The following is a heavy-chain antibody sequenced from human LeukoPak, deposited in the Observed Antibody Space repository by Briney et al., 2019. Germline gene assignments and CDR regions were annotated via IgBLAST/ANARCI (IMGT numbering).Heavy chain of an antibody. CDR1: GYSISTSYY. Sequence: SETLPLTCTVPGYSISTSYYWGWIRQPPGKGLEWIGSIYHSGNTYYNPSLKSRVTISVDTSKNQFSLKLNSVTAADTAVYYCARAGYGDSDFDYWGQGTLVIVSS. CDR2: IYHSGNT. J-gene: IGHJ4*02. CDR3: ARAGYGDSDFDY. V-gene: IGHV4-38-2*02. D-gene: IGHD4-17*01.